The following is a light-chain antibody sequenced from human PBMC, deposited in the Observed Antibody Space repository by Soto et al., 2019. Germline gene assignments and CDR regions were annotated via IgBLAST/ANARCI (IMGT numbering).Light chain of an antibody. CDR2: VAS. CDR1: QTVRNNY. V-gene: IGKV3-20*01. Sequence: EIVLTQSPDTLSLSPGERATLSCRASQTVRNNYVTWYQQKPGQAPRLLISVASSRATGIPDRFSASGSGTDFTRTISRVEAEDFAVYYCQQYDTSSTTFGQGTKLETK. CDR3: QQYDTSSTT. J-gene: IGKJ2*01.